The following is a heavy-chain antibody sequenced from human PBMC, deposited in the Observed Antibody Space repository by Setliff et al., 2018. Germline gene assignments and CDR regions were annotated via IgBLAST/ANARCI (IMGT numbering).Heavy chain of an antibody. V-gene: IGHV1-46*01. Sequence: VASVKVSCKASGHSLTSNHFHWGRQAPGKGLEWMGTINPNDGYTIYAPAFQGRVAMTTDTSTGTAYMELSGLTSADTAIYYCIVNMVRPVTGLDSWGPGTLVTVSS. CDR3: IVNMVRPVTGLDS. CDR1: GHSLTSNH. J-gene: IGHJ4*02. CDR2: INPNDGYT. D-gene: IGHD2-15*01.